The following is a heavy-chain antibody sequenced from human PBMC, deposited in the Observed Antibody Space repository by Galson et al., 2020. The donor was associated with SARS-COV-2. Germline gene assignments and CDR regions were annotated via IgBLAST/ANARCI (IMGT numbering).Heavy chain of an antibody. CDR1: GFTFSSYD. D-gene: IGHD3-3*01. CDR3: ARGSSEYYDFWSGYYPYYMDV. CDR2: IGTAGDT. J-gene: IGHJ6*03. V-gene: IGHV3-13*01. Sequence: GGSLRLSCAASGFTFSSYDMHWVRQATGKGLEWVSAIGTAGDTYYPGSVKGRFTISRENAKNSLYLQMNSLRAGDTAVYYCARGSSEYYDFWSGYYPYYMDVWGKGTTVTVSS.